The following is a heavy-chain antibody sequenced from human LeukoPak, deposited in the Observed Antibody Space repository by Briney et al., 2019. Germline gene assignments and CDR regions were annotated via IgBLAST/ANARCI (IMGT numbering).Heavy chain of an antibody. V-gene: IGHV1-8*01. D-gene: IGHD3-10*01. CDR1: GYTFTSYD. Sequence: ASVKVSCKASGYTFTSYDIHWVRQATGQGLEWMGWMNPNSGNTGYAQKFQGRVTMTRNTSISTAYMELSSLRSEDTAVYYCAKKRRITMVRGVYDFDYWGQGTLVTVSS. J-gene: IGHJ4*02. CDR2: MNPNSGNT. CDR3: AKKRRITMVRGVYDFDY.